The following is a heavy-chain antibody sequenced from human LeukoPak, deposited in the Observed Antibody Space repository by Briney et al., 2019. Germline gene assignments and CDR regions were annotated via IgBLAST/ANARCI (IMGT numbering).Heavy chain of an antibody. CDR3: ASLRRQYYYYMDI. CDR1: GFTFSNYA. V-gene: IGHV3-21*01. CDR2: ISHTSNYI. J-gene: IGHJ6*03. D-gene: IGHD3-10*01. Sequence: PGGSLRLSCAASGFTFSNYAMNWVRQAPGKGLEWVSSISHTSNYIYYADSVKGRFTISRDNAKSSVYLQINNLRAEDTAVYYCASLRRQYYYYMDIWGKGTTVTVSS.